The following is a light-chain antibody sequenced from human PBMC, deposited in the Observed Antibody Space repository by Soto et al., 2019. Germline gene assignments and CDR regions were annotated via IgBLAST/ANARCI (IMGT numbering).Light chain of an antibody. CDR1: QSVPGNY. V-gene: IGKV3-20*01. J-gene: IGKJ1*01. CDR2: GVS. CDR3: QQYTTPPWT. Sequence: EIVLTQSPGTLSLSPGERATLSCRASQSVPGNYLAWLQQTPGPAPRLLIYGVSMRATGIPDRFSGSGSGTDFTLTISRLEPEDFAVYFCQQYTTPPWTLGQGTKVETK.